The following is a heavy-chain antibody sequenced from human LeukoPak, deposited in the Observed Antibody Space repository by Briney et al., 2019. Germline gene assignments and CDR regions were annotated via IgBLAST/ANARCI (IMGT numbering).Heavy chain of an antibody. CDR3: ARDSYSGYSGYDPPQQFYYYYGMDV. D-gene: IGHD5-12*01. CDR2: ISGSGGST. CDR1: GFTFSSYA. J-gene: IGHJ6*02. V-gene: IGHV3-23*01. Sequence: PGGSLRLSCAASGFTFSSYAMSWVRQAPGKGLEWVSAISGSGGSTYYADSVKGRFTISRDKSKNTLYLQMNSLRAEDTAVYYCARDSYSGYSGYDPPQQFYYYYGMDVWGQGTTVTVSS.